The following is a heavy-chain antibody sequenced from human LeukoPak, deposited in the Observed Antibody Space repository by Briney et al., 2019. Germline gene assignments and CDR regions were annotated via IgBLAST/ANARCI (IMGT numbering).Heavy chain of an antibody. D-gene: IGHD3-9*01. CDR2: IYPGDSDT. J-gene: IGHJ5*02. V-gene: IGHV5-51*01. CDR1: GYNFNNYW. Sequence: GESLKISCKGPGYNFNNYWIGWVRQMPGKGLEWMGIIYPGDSDTRYSPSFQGLVTISADKSISTAYVQWSSLKASDTAMYYCARLYDILTSNSFDPWGQGTLVTVSS. CDR3: ARLYDILTSNSFDP.